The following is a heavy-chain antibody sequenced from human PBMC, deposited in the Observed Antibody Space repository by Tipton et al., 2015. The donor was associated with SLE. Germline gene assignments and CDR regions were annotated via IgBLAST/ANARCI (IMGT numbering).Heavy chain of an antibody. D-gene: IGHD5-24*01. CDR1: GFTFSSYA. V-gene: IGHV3-23*01. Sequence: GSLRLSCAASGFTFSSYAMTWVRQAPGKGLEWVSVISGSGRSTNYADSVKGRFTVSRDNSKNTLYLHMSSLRADDRAVYYYAKNDAPYGLGPVDFWGQGTLVTVSS. CDR3: AKNDAPYGLGPVDF. CDR2: ISGSGRST. J-gene: IGHJ4*02.